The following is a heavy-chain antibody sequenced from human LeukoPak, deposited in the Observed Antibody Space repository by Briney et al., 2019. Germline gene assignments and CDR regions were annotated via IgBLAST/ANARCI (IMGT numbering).Heavy chain of an antibody. CDR3: SGRLDY. V-gene: IGHV3-23*01. Sequence: PGGSLRLSCAASGFTFSSYGMSWVRQAPGKGLEWVSAISGSGGSTYYADSVKGRFTISRDSAKASVYLQMNSLRAEDTAVYYCSGRLDYWGQGTLVTVSS. J-gene: IGHJ4*02. CDR1: GFTFSSYG. CDR2: ISGSGGST. D-gene: IGHD6-19*01.